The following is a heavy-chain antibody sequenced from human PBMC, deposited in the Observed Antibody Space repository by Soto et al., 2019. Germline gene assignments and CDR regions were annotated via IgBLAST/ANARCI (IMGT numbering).Heavy chain of an antibody. CDR3: TQAETGRYSCSGNSYGRDY. CDR1: GFTFSHCW. CDR2: INQDGSEQ. J-gene: IGHJ4*02. V-gene: IGHV3-7*01. D-gene: IGHD6-19*01. Sequence: EEHLGESGGGLVQPGGSLRLSCATSGFTFSHCWMSWVRQAPGKGLEWVANINQDGSEQYYVDSVKGRFTVSRDNAKNSLYLEMNHLRADDTAMYYCTQAETGRYSCSGNSYGRDYWGQGTLVTVSS.